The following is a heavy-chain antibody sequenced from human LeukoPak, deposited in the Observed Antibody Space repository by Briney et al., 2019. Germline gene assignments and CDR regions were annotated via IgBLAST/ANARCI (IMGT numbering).Heavy chain of an antibody. CDR2: ISGSGGST. CDR3: AWGVVPAAIGY. D-gene: IGHD2-2*01. J-gene: IGHJ4*02. V-gene: IGHV3-23*01. Sequence: GGSLRLSCAAPGFTFSSYAMSWVRQAPGKGLEWVSAISGSGGSTYYADSVKGRFTISRDNSKNTLYLQMNSLRAEDTAVYYCAWGVVPAAIGYWGQGTLVTVSS. CDR1: GFTFSSYA.